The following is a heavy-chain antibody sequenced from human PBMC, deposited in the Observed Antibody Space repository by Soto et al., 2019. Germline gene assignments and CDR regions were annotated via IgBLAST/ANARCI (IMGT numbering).Heavy chain of an antibody. D-gene: IGHD3-22*01. CDR3: AKDNYYDSSGYRDDAFDI. CDR1: GFTFDDYA. CDR2: ISWNSGSI. Sequence: HPGGSLRLSCAASGFTFDDYAMHWVRQAPGKGLEWVSGISWNSGSIGYADSVKGRFTISRDNAKNSLYLQMNSLRAEDTALYYCAKDNYYDSSGYRDDAFDIWGQGTMVTVSS. V-gene: IGHV3-9*01. J-gene: IGHJ3*02.